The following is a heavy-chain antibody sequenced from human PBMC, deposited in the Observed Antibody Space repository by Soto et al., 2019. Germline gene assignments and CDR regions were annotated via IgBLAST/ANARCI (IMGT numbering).Heavy chain of an antibody. D-gene: IGHD6-19*01. CDR1: GFTFSGYW. V-gene: IGHV3-74*01. CDR3: ARGGAYNGGWFS. J-gene: IGHJ4*02. Sequence: EVQLVESGGGLVQPGGSLRLYCAAYGFTFSGYWMHWVRQSPGKGLVWVSRLNSDGSITSYADSVKGRFTISRDNAKNTLYRQMNSLRAEDTAVYFCARGGAYNGGWFSWGVGTLVTVSS. CDR2: LNSDGSIT.